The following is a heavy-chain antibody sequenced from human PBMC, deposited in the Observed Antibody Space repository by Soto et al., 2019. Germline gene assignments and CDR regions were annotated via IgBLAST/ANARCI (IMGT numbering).Heavy chain of an antibody. V-gene: IGHV1-69*13. CDR1: GGTFSSYA. D-gene: IGHD5-12*01. CDR2: IIPIFGTA. Sequence: GASVKVSCKASGGTFSSYAISWVRQAPGQGLEWMGGIIPIFGTANYAQKFQGRVTITADESTSTAYMELSSRRSEDTAVYYCARGDIVATIDYYYYGMDVWGQGTTVTVSS. CDR3: ARGDIVATIDYYYYGMDV. J-gene: IGHJ6*02.